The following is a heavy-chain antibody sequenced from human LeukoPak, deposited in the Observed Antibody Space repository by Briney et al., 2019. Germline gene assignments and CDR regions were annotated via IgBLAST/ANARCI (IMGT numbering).Heavy chain of an antibody. CDR3: AITIFGVVNDDY. V-gene: IGHV4-34*01. CDR1: GGSFSGYY. CDR2: INHSGST. D-gene: IGHD3-3*01. Sequence: SETLSLTCAVYGGSFSGYYWSWIRQPPGKGLEWIGEINHSGSTNYNPSLKSRVTISVDTSKNQFSLKLSSVTAADTAVYYCAITIFGVVNDDYWGQGTLVTVSS. J-gene: IGHJ4*02.